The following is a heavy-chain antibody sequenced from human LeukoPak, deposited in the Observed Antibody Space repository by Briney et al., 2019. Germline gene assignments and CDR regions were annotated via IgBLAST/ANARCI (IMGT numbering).Heavy chain of an antibody. CDR3: ARVVAAAGVNWFDP. CDR1: GFTVSSNY. CDR2: IYSGGST. V-gene: IGHV3-66*02. D-gene: IGHD6-13*01. J-gene: IGHJ5*02. Sequence: GGSLRLSCAASGFTVSSNYMSWVRQAPGKGLEWVSVIYSGGSTYYADSVKGRFTISRDNSKNTLYLQMNSLRAEDTAVYYCARVVAAAGVNWFDPWGQGTLVTVSS.